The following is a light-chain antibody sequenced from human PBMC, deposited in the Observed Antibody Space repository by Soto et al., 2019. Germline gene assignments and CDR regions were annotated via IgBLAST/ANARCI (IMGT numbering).Light chain of an antibody. V-gene: IGKV4-1*01. J-gene: IGKJ5*01. CDR1: QSVLYSSNNKNY. CDR3: QQYYAAHSTT. CDR2: WAS. Sequence: DFLIPQYPDTLAVSLGQRFTINCNSSQSVLYSSNNKNYLAWYQQKPGQPPKLLIYWASTRESGVPERFSGSGSGTDFTLTISSLQAEDVATYYCQQYYAAHSTTFGQGTRLEIK.